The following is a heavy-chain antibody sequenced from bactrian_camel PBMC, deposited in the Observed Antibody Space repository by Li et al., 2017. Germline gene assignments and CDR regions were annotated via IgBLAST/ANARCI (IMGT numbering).Heavy chain of an antibody. J-gene: IGHJ6*01. CDR3: AASWDVTAREALGSIASPEFGY. CDR2: IERDGST. Sequence: HVQLVESGGGSVQAGGSLRLSCAASGDTSCSYAMSWYRQAPGKEREFVSGIERDGSTNYAHSVKGRFTISKDNVLNILYLQMDNLKPEDSATYRCAASWDVTAREALGSIASPEFGYWGEGTQVTV. CDR1: GDTSCSYA. D-gene: IGHD3*01. V-gene: IGHV3S55*01.